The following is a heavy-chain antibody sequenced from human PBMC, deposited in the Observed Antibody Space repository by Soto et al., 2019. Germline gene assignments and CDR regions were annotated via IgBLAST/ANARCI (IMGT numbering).Heavy chain of an antibody. V-gene: IGHV3-23*01. Sequence: GGSLRRSCAASGFTFSSYAMSWVRQAPGKGLEWVSAISGSGGSTYYADSVKGRFTISRDNSKNTLCLQMNSLRAEDTAVYYCAKGVLGYCSGGSCYLLDYYYYMDVWGKGTTVTVSS. CDR3: AKGVLGYCSGGSCYLLDYYYYMDV. CDR1: GFTFSSYA. D-gene: IGHD2-15*01. J-gene: IGHJ6*03. CDR2: ISGSGGST.